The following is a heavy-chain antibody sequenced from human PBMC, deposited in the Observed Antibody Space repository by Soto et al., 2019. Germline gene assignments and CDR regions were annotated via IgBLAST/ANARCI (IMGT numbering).Heavy chain of an antibody. J-gene: IGHJ4*02. V-gene: IGHV4-31*03. CDR2: IFYSGNS. Sequence: QVQLQESGPGLVKPSQTLSLTCTVSGGSIRGGDYYWSWIRQHPGKGLEWIGYIFYSGNSFYNPSLKSGVTISVHTSNNQLSLQLSSVTAADTAIYYCARLSSLYYNSDYGGYYFDYWGQGTLVSVSS. CDR3: ARLSSLYYNSDYGGYYFDY. CDR1: GGSIRGGDYY. D-gene: IGHD3-10*01.